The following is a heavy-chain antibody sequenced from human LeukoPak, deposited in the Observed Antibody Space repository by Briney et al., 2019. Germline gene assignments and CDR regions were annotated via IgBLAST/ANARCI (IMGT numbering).Heavy chain of an antibody. CDR1: GFTFSDHY. D-gene: IGHD3-9*01. CDR2: TKNKANSYTT. CDR3: ARGSSGVTISSYGMDV. J-gene: IGHJ6*04. Sequence: PGGSLRLSGAASGFTFSDHYMDWVRQAPGKGLEWVGRTKNKANSYTTQYAASVKGRFTISRDDSKNSLYLQMNSLKTEDTAVYYCARGSSGVTISSYGMDVWGKGTTVTVSS. V-gene: IGHV3-72*01.